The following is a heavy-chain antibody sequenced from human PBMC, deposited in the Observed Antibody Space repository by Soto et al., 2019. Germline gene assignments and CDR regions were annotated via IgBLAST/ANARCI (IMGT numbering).Heavy chain of an antibody. J-gene: IGHJ4*02. Sequence: SETLPLTCTVSCGSISNHYCSWIRQPPGKGLEWIGYIYYSGSTNYNPSLRSRVIISVDTSKNQFSLNLSSVTAADTAVYYCARRITRNDFDYWGRGTLVTVSS. D-gene: IGHD3-10*01. V-gene: IGHV4-59*08. CDR1: CGSISNHY. CDR3: ARRITRNDFDY. CDR2: IYYSGST.